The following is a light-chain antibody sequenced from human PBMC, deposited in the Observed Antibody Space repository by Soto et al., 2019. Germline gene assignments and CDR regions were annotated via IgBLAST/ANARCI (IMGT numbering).Light chain of an antibody. CDR1: QSLLHSNGYNC. J-gene: IGKJ4*01. CDR2: LGS. CDR3: MQALQTPVT. V-gene: IGKV2-28*01. Sequence: DIVMTQSPLSLPVTSGEPASISCRSSQSLLHSNGYNCLDWYLQKPGQSPQLLIYLGSNRASGVPDRFSGSGSGTDFTLKISRVEAEDVGVYYCMQALQTPVTFGGGTKVEIK.